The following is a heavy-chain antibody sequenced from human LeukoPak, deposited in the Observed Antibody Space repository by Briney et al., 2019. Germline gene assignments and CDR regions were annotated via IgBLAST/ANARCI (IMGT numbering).Heavy chain of an antibody. CDR2: NSTSQCT. CDR1: SDSIKGFY. J-gene: IGHJ6*03. D-gene: IGHD4-17*01. CDR3: ARGLPSYGDYVDYYFYMDV. V-gene: IGHV4-4*07. Sequence: SVTLTLTCTVSSDSIKGFYWRGLPESTGKALQWIGHNSTSQCTNYNPSLKSRVTMSVDRSTNEFSLTVRSVTAADTALYYCARGLPSYGDYVDYYFYMDVWGKGTTVTVSS.